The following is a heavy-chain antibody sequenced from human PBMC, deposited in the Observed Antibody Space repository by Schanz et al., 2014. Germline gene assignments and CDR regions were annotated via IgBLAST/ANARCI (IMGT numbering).Heavy chain of an antibody. CDR1: GYTFTSYY. Sequence: QVQLVQSGAEVKKPGASVKVSCEASGYTFTSYYIHWFRQAPGQGLEWMGLINPSVGNTNYAQKFRGRVTMTRDTSTSTLYMELSSLRSEDTAVYYCARETTIITGGAFDVWGQGTMVTVSS. J-gene: IGHJ3*01. CDR2: INPSVGNT. CDR3: ARETTIITGGAFDV. D-gene: IGHD3-9*01. V-gene: IGHV1-46*01.